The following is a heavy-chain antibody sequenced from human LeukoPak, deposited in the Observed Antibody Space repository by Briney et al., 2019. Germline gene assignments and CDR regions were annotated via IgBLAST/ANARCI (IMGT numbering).Heavy chain of an antibody. CDR3: AKDIGFGEANYYYYGMDV. J-gene: IGHJ6*02. CDR2: ISYDGSNK. Sequence: PGGSLRLSCAASGFTFSSYGMHWVRRAPGKGLEWVAVISYDGSNKYYADSVKGRFTISRDNSKNTLYLQMNSLRAEDTAVYYCAKDIGFGEANYYYYGMDVWGQGTTVTVSS. CDR1: GFTFSSYG. V-gene: IGHV3-30*18. D-gene: IGHD3-10*01.